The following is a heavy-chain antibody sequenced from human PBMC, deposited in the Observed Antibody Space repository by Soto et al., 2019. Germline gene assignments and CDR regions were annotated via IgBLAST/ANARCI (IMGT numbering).Heavy chain of an antibody. CDR1: GGIFGSHG. V-gene: IGHV1-69*01. CDR2: FIPIFRTL. Sequence: QVQVIQSEAAVMKPGSSVRVSCTASGGIFGSHGFSWVRQAPGQRLEWVGGFIPIFRTLTYTEKFQARVRIAADESVNTVYLDLSGLTSDDTAVYYCVRDRRIYYSDPHDEFVASDYEVWGQGTMVTVSS. J-gene: IGHJ3*01. CDR3: VRDRRIYYSDPHDEFVASDYEV. D-gene: IGHD3-22*01.